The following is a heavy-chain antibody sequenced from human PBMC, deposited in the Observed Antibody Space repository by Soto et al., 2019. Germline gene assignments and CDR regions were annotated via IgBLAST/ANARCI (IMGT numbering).Heavy chain of an antibody. CDR1: GFTFSSYW. CDR2: IKQDGSEK. J-gene: IGHJ4*02. CDR3: ARETANGVLRAVNY. Sequence: GGSLRLSCVASGFTFSSYWMSWVRQAPGKGLEWVANIKQDGSEKYYVDSVKGRFTISRDNAKNSLYLQMNSLRAEDTAVYYCARETANGVLRAVNYWGQGTLVTVSS. D-gene: IGHD6-19*01. V-gene: IGHV3-7*01.